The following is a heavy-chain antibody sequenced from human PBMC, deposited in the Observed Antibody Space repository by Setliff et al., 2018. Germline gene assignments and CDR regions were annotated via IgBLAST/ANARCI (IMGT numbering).Heavy chain of an antibody. CDR2: IRSKAYGGTT. CDR1: GFTFEDYA. Sequence: SLRLSCTASGFTFEDYAMTWVRQAPGKGLEWVGVIRSKAYGGTTAYDASVSGRFTISRDDSKSIDYLQMNSLKTEDTAVYYCTRDRYYYDSSGGPYDAFDYWGQGMLVTVSS. D-gene: IGHD3-22*01. V-gene: IGHV3-49*04. J-gene: IGHJ4*02. CDR3: TRDRYYYDSSGGPYDAFDY.